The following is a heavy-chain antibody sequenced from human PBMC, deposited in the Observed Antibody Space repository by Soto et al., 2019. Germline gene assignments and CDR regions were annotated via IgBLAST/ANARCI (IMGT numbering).Heavy chain of an antibody. Sequence: EVQLVESGGGLIQPGGSLRLSCAASGFTVSSNYMSWVRQAPGKGLEWVSVIYSGGTTYYADSVKGRFTISRDNSKNTLYLQVNSLRVEDTAMYYCAREGFLTGTTGDYWGQGTLVTVSS. V-gene: IGHV3-53*01. J-gene: IGHJ4*02. CDR3: AREGFLTGTTGDY. CDR1: GFTVSSNY. D-gene: IGHD1-20*01. CDR2: IYSGGTT.